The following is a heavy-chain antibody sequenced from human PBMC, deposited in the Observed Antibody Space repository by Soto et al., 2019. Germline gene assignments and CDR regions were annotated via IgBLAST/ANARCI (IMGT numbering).Heavy chain of an antibody. CDR3: ARRPFMTAGTTDAFDI. V-gene: IGHV1-3*01. Sequence: QVQLVQSGAEVKKPGASVKVSCKASGYTFTSYAMHWVRQAPGQRLEWMGWINAGNGNTKYSQKFQGRVTITRDTSASTAYMELSSLRSEDTAVYYCARRPFMTAGTTDAFDIWGQGTMVTVSS. D-gene: IGHD4-17*01. CDR2: INAGNGNT. J-gene: IGHJ3*02. CDR1: GYTFTSYA.